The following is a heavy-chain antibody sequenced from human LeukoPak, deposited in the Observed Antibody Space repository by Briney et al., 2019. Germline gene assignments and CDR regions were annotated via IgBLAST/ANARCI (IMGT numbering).Heavy chain of an antibody. D-gene: IGHD2-2*01. V-gene: IGHV3-7*01. CDR1: GFTFSSFW. CDR3: ARDQMAATSRGWFDP. CDR2: IRQDGSEK. Sequence: GGSLRLSCVDSGFTFSSFWMSWVHQAPGKGLEWVANIRQDGSEKYYVDSVKGRFTISRDNAKNSLYLQMNSLRAEDTAVYYCARDQMAATSRGWFDPWGQGTLVTVSS. J-gene: IGHJ5*02.